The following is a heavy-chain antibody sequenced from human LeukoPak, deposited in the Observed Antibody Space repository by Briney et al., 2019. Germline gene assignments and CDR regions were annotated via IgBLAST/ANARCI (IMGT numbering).Heavy chain of an antibody. Sequence: GASVKVSCKASGYTFTSYAMNWVRQAPEQGLEWMGWINTNTGNPTYAQGFTGRFVFSLDTSVSTAYLQISSLKAEDTAVYYCARSPRSLRWYYFDYWGQGTLVTVSS. D-gene: IGHD4-23*01. CDR3: ARSPRSLRWYYFDY. CDR1: GYTFTSYA. CDR2: INTNTGNP. J-gene: IGHJ4*02. V-gene: IGHV7-4-1*02.